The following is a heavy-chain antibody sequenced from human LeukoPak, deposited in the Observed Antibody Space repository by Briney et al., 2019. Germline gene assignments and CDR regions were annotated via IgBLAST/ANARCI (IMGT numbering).Heavy chain of an antibody. J-gene: IGHJ4*02. CDR2: INTNTGNP. D-gene: IGHD6-13*01. V-gene: IGHV7-4-1*02. Sequence: ASVKVSCKASGYTFTSYAMNWVRQAPGQGLEWMGWINTNTGNPTYAQGFTGRFVFSLDTSVSTAYLQISSLKAEDTAVYYCAREEDWAAAAASFDYWGQGTLVTVSS. CDR3: AREEDWAAAAASFDY. CDR1: GYTFTSYA.